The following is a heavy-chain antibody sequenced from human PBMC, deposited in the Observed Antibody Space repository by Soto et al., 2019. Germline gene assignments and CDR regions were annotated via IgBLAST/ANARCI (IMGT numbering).Heavy chain of an antibody. CDR3: VTGQPLDV. CDR2: IIPILGIA. J-gene: IGHJ6*04. Sequence: QVQLVQSGAEVKKPGSSVKVSCKASGGTFSSYTITWVRQAPGQGLEWMGRIIPILGIANYAQNFQGRVTITADKSTTTVYMELSSLRSEDTAVYYCVTGQPLDVWGKGTTVTVSS. CDR1: GGTFSSYT. V-gene: IGHV1-69*02. D-gene: IGHD1-1*01.